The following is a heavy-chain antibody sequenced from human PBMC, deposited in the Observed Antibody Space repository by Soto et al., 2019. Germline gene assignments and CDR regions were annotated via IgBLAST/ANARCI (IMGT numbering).Heavy chain of an antibody. CDR2: IYPGDSDT. CDR1: GYSFTSYW. V-gene: IGHV5-51*01. J-gene: IGHJ6*02. CDR3: ARQKGPSIAAAGTETPNPYGMDV. D-gene: IGHD6-13*01. Sequence: EVQLVQSGAEVKKPGESLKISCKGSGYSFTSYWIGWVRQMPGKGLEWMGIIYPGDSDTRYSPSFQGQVTISADKSISTAYLQWSSLKASDTAMYYCARQKGPSIAAAGTETPNPYGMDVWGQGTTVTVSS.